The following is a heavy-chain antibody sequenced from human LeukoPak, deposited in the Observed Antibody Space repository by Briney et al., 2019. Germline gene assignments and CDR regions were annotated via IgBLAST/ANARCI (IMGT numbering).Heavy chain of an antibody. CDR2: IHFSGST. Sequence: SETLSLTCTVSRGSMSDYYWSWIRQSAGRGLEWIGRIHFSGSTNYNPSLRSRVTMSLETSKNQVSLRLTSVIAADSAIYYCAREPTESTTAYWGQGALVTVSS. D-gene: IGHD1-1*01. CDR3: AREPTESTTAY. J-gene: IGHJ4*02. CDR1: RGSMSDYY. V-gene: IGHV4-4*07.